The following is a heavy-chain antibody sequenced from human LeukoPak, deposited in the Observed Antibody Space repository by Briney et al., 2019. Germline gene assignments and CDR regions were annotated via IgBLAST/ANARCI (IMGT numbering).Heavy chain of an antibody. CDR3: ARTTSIAAAGRNWFDP. CDR2: IKQDGSEK. CDR1: GFTFSSYW. D-gene: IGHD6-13*01. Sequence: PGGSLRLSCAASGFTFSSYWMSWVRQAPGKGLEWVANIKQDGSEKYYVDSVKGRFTISRDNAKNSLYLQMNSLRAEDTAVYYCARTTSIAAAGRNWFDPWGQGTLVTVSS. J-gene: IGHJ5*02. V-gene: IGHV3-7*01.